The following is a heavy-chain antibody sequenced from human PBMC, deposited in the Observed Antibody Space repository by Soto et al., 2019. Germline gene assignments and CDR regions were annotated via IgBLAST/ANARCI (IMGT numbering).Heavy chain of an antibody. V-gene: IGHV4-34*01. CDR3: ARGPSTVTTDPETDV. J-gene: IGHJ6*04. Sequence: SETLSLTCAVYGGSFSGYYWSWIRQPPGKGLEWIGEINHSGSTNYNPSLKSRVTISVDTSKNQFSLKLSSVTAADTAVYYCARGPSTVTTDPETDVWGKGTTVTVSS. D-gene: IGHD4-17*01. CDR1: GGSFSGYY. CDR2: INHSGST.